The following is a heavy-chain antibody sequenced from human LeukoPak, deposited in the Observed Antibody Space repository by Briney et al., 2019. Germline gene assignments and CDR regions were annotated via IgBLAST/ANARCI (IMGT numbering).Heavy chain of an antibody. D-gene: IGHD6-13*01. CDR3: AGAAAAGY. V-gene: IGHV3-48*01. Sequence: GGSLRLSCAASGFTFSSYSMNWVRQAPGKGLEWVSYISSSSSTIYYADSVKGRFTISRDNAKNSLYLQMNSLRAEDTAVYYCAGAAAAGYWGQGTLITVSS. CDR2: ISSSSSTI. J-gene: IGHJ4*02. CDR1: GFTFSSYS.